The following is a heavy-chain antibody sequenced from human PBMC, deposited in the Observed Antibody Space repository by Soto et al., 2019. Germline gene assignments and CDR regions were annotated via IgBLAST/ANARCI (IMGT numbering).Heavy chain of an antibody. V-gene: IGHV3-7*01. D-gene: IGHD3-3*01. Sequence: GGSLRLSCAASGFTFSSYWMSWVRQAPGKGLEWVANIKQDGSEKYYVDSVKGRFTISRDNAKNSLYLQMNSLRAEDTAVYYCARGIRFLEWFDDDDYDYMDVWGKGTTVTVSS. CDR2: IKQDGSEK. CDR3: ARGIRFLEWFDDDDYDYMDV. J-gene: IGHJ6*03. CDR1: GFTFSSYW.